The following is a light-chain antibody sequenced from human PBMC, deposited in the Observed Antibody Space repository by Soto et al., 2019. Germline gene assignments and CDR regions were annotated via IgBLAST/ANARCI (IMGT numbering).Light chain of an antibody. J-gene: IGLJ3*02. CDR1: SSDVGGYNY. V-gene: IGLV2-14*01. Sequence: QSALTQHPSASGSPGQSVTISCTGTSSDVGGYNYVSWYQQHPGKAPKLMIYEVSNRPSGVSNRFSGSKSGNTASLTISGLQAEDEADYYCSSYTSSSSPRVFGGGTKLTVL. CDR3: SSYTSSSSPRV. CDR2: EVS.